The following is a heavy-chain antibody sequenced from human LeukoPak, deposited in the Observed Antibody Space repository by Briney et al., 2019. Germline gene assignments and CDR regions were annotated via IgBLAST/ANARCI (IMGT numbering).Heavy chain of an antibody. CDR3: ARGAGSTMVRGVIFGWFDP. V-gene: IGHV1-18*01. D-gene: IGHD3-10*01. CDR2: VSAYSGNT. CDR1: GYTFTTYG. J-gene: IGHJ5*02. Sequence: ASVKVSCKTSGYTFTTYGLTWVRQVPGQGLEWMGWVSAYSGNTKDAEKFKGRVTMTTDTSTSTAYMELSRLRSDDTAVYYCARGAGSTMVRGVIFGWFDPWGQGTLVTVSS.